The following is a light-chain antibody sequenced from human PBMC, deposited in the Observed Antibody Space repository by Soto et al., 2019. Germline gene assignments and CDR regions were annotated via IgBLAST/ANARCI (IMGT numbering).Light chain of an antibody. CDR1: QDIGDW. V-gene: IGKV1-5*01. J-gene: IGKJ1*01. CDR2: DAS. CDR3: QQYETFSGT. Sequence: DIQMTQSPSSLSASVGDRVTITCRASQDIGDWLAWYQQKPGEAPKLLIYDASALPRGVPSRFSGSGSGTKFTLTIASLQPDDFATYYCQQYETFSGTFGPGTKVDIK.